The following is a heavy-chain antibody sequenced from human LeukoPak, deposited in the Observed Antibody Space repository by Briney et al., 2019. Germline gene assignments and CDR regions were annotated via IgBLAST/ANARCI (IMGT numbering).Heavy chain of an antibody. D-gene: IGHD3-10*01. CDR1: GFTFSSYE. CDR2: ISSSGSTI. Sequence: PGGFLRLSCAASGFTFSSYEMNWVRQAPGKGLEWVSYISSSGSTIYYADSVKGRFTISRDNAKNSLYLQMNSLRAEDTAVYYCARVAQGVWFGGLLEDGYYFDYWGQGTLVTVSS. CDR3: ARVAQGVWFGGLLEDGYYFDY. V-gene: IGHV3-48*03. J-gene: IGHJ4*02.